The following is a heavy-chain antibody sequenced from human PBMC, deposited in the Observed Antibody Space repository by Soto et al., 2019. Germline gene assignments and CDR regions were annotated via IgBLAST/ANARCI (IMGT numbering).Heavy chain of an antibody. J-gene: IGHJ4*02. CDR3: ARESYYDSSGYYSH. CDR2: IYASGST. Sequence: SETLSLTCTVSGGSVSSYYWSWIRQPAGKGLEWIGRIYASGSTNYNPSLKSRVTMSVDTSKNQFSLKLSSVTAADTAVYYCARESYYDSSGYYSHWGQGTLVTVSS. CDR1: GGSVSSYY. V-gene: IGHV4-4*07. D-gene: IGHD3-22*01.